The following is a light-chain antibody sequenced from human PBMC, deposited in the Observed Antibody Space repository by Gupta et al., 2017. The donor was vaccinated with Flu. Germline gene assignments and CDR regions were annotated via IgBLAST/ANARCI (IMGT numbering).Light chain of an antibody. CDR1: SSNIGSNY. J-gene: IGLJ3*02. CDR2: SND. Sequence: QAVLTQPPSASGTPGQRITISCSGSSSNIGSNYLYWYQQLQGTAPILLIYSNDQRPSGIPDRFSGSKSGTSASLALICLRLEDDADYFCASLDYNLDGWVFGGWTTLTVL. CDR3: ASLDYNLDGWV. V-gene: IGLV1-47*01.